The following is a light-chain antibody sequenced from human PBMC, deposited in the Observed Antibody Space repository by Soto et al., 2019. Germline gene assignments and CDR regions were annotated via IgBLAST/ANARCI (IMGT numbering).Light chain of an antibody. CDR2: EVS. CDR3: SLYTSSTFYV. Sequence: QSALTQPPSVSGSPGQSVTISCTGTSSDVGYYNRVSWYQQPPGTAPKLLIYEVSNRPSGVLDRFSGSKSGNTASLTISGLQAEDEADYYCSLYTSSTFYVFGTGTKVTVL. CDR1: SSDVGYYNR. V-gene: IGLV2-18*01. J-gene: IGLJ1*01.